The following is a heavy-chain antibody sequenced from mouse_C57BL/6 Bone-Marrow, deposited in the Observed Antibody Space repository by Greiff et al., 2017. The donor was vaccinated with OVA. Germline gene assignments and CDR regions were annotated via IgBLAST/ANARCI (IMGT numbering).Heavy chain of an antibody. D-gene: IGHD1-1*01. CDR3: ARGPPYYGSSYYFDY. CDR1: GFTFSSYT. J-gene: IGHJ2*01. Sequence: EVHLVESGGGLVKPGGSLKLSCAASGFTFSSYTMSWVRQTPEKRLEWVATISGGGGNTYYPDSVKGRFTISRDNAKNTLYLQMSSLRSEDTALYYCARGPPYYGSSYYFDYWGQGTTLTVSS. V-gene: IGHV5-9*01. CDR2: ISGGGGNT.